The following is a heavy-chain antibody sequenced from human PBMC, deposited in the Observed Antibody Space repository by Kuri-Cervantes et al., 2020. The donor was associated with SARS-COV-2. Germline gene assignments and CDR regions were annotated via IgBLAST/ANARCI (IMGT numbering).Heavy chain of an antibody. D-gene: IGHD3-10*01. CDR1: GFTFSSYW. CDR3: AKDPGGASWGDPLWVGIDP. Sequence: GESLKISCAASGFTFSSYWMHWVRQAPGKGLVWVSRINSDGSSTSYADSVKGRFTISRDNAKNTLYLQMNSLRAEDTAVYYCAKDPGGASWGDPLWVGIDPWGQGTLVTVSS. J-gene: IGHJ5*02. CDR2: INSDGSST. V-gene: IGHV3-74*01.